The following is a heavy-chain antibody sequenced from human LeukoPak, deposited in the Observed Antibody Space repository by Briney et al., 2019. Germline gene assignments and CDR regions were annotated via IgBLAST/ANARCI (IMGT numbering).Heavy chain of an antibody. V-gene: IGHV4-34*01. J-gene: IGHJ6*02. Sequence: SETLSLTCAVYGGSFSVYYWSWIRQPPGKGLEWIGEINHSGSTNYNPSLKSRVTISVDTSKNQFSLKLSSVTAADTAVYYCARGIRGDYYYYGMDVWGQGTTVTVSS. CDR1: GGSFSVYY. D-gene: IGHD3-10*01. CDR2: INHSGST. CDR3: ARGIRGDYYYYGMDV.